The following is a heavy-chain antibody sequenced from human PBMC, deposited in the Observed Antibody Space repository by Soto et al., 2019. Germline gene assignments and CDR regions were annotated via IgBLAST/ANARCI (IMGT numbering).Heavy chain of an antibody. D-gene: IGHD5-12*01. Sequence: GGSLRLSCAASGFTFSSYGMHWVRQAPGMGLEWVAVISYEGTNKYYADSVKGRFTISRDNSKNTLYLQMNSLRAEDTAVYHSAKDDDMVWLRSVDYWGQGTLVTVYS. CDR1: GFTFSSYG. CDR2: ISYEGTNK. J-gene: IGHJ4*02. CDR3: AKDDDMVWLRSVDY. V-gene: IGHV3-30*18.